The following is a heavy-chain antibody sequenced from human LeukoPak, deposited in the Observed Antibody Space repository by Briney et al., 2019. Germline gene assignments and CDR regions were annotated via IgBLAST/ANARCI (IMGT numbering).Heavy chain of an antibody. CDR1: GFTFSDYS. J-gene: IGHJ4*02. D-gene: IGHD4-11*01. CDR3: ARDLTTVIAHVLYFDS. CDR2: ISSTTTYI. Sequence: PGGSLRLSCVASGFTFSDYSMDWVRQSPGKGLGWVASISSTTTYIFYADSVKGRFTISRDNAKNSLYLQMNSLRAEDTAVYYCARDLTTVIAHVLYFDSWGQGTLVTVSS. V-gene: IGHV3-21*01.